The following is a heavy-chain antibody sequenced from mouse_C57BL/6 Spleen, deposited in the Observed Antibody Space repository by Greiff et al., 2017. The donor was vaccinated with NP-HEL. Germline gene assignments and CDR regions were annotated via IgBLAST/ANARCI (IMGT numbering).Heavy chain of an antibody. J-gene: IGHJ4*01. Sequence: QVHVKQPGAELVKPGASVKMSCKASGYTFTSYWITWVKQRPGQGLEWIGDIYPGSGSTNYNEKFKSKATLTVDTSSSTVYMQLSSLTSEDAAVYYCARSDGNYGDYAMDYWGQGTSVTVSS. V-gene: IGHV1-55*01. CDR2: IYPGSGST. CDR1: GYTFTSYW. D-gene: IGHD2-1*01. CDR3: ARSDGNYGDYAMDY.